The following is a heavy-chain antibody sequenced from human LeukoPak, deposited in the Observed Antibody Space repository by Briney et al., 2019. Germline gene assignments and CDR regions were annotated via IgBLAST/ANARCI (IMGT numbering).Heavy chain of an antibody. D-gene: IGHD4-23*01. Sequence: SVKVSCKASGGTFSSYAISWVRQAPGQGLEWMGGIIPIFGTANYAQKFQGRVTITTDESTSTAYMELSSLRSEDTAVYYCARGRNSVYYYYYMDVWGKGTTVTVSS. CDR1: GGTFSSYA. CDR3: ARGRNSVYYYYYMDV. J-gene: IGHJ6*03. V-gene: IGHV1-69*05. CDR2: IIPIFGTA.